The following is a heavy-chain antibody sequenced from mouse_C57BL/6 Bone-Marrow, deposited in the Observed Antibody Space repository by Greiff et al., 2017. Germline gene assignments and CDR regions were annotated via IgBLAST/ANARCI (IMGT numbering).Heavy chain of an antibody. V-gene: IGHV14-4*01. CDR3: TRIAY. J-gene: IGHJ3*01. CDR2: IDPENGDP. Sequence: VQLQQSGAELVRPGASVKLSCTASGFNIKDDYMHWVKQRPEQGLEWIGWIDPENGDPEYASKFQGKATITVDTSSNTAYLQLSSLTSEDTAVYYCTRIAYWGRGTLVTVSA. CDR1: GFNIKDDY.